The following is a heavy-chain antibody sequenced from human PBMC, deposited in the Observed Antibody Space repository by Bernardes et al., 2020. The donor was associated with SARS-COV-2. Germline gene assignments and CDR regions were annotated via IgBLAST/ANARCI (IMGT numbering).Heavy chain of an antibody. V-gene: IGHV1-18*01. D-gene: IGHD2-2*02. CDR3: ARTCPGASCYMIY. CDR1: GYTFTNYG. J-gene: IGHJ4*02. CDR2: ISPDTGAT. Sequence: ASVKVSCKTSGYTFTNYGVNWVRQAPGQGLEWMGWISPDTGATNYAQKFQGRVTMTTDTSTTTAYMELRSLRSDDASVYYCARTCPGASCYMIYWGQGTLVTVSS.